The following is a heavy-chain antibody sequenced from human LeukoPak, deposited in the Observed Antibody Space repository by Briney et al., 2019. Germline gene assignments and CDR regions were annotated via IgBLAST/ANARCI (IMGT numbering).Heavy chain of an antibody. D-gene: IGHD3-3*01. J-gene: IGHJ5*02. CDR1: GFTFSTYY. CDR2: INSDGSST. CDR3: ARDADYDFWSGYSNWFDP. V-gene: IGHV3-74*01. Sequence: GGSLRLSCAGSGFTFSTYYMDWVRQAPGKGLVWVSRINSDGSSTNYADSVKGRFTISRDNAKNSLYLQMNSLRAEDTAVYYCARDADYDFWSGYSNWFDPWGQGTLVTVSS.